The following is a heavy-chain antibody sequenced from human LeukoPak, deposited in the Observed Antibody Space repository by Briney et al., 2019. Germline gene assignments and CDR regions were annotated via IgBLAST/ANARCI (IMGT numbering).Heavy chain of an antibody. J-gene: IGHJ5*02. V-gene: IGHV4-39*07. Sequence: SETLSLTCTVSGASISSSSYYWGWIRQPPGKGLEWIGSIYYSGGTYYNPSLKSRVTISVDTSKNLFSLKLSSVTAADTAVYYCARDPDDYGDFGDPWGQGTLVTVSS. CDR3: ARDPDDYGDFGDP. CDR2: IYYSGGT. D-gene: IGHD4-17*01. CDR1: GASISSSSYY.